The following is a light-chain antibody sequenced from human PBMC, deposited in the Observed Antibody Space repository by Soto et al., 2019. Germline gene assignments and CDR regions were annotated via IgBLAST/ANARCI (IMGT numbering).Light chain of an antibody. V-gene: IGLV2-14*01. CDR2: EVS. J-gene: IGLJ1*01. CDR3: TSYRSTSTRYV. Sequence: QSVLTQPASVSGSPGQSITISCTGTSSDVGGYNYVSWYQQNPGKAPKLMIYEVSNRPSGVSNRFSGSKSGNTASLTISGLQAEDEADYYCTSYRSTSTRYVFGTGTKLTVL. CDR1: SSDVGGYNY.